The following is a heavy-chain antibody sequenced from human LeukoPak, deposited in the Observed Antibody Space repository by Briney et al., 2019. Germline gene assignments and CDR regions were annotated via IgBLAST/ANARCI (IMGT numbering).Heavy chain of an antibody. V-gene: IGHV3-23*01. CDR3: AKGRYYGSGIFNWFDP. CDR1: RFTFSSYG. D-gene: IGHD3-10*01. CDR2: ISGSGGST. Sequence: GGSLRLSCAASRFTFSSYGMSWVRQAPGKGLEWVSAISGSGGSTYYADSVKGRFTISRDNSKNTLYLQMNSLRAEDTAVYYCAKGRYYGSGIFNWFDPWGQGTLVTVSS. J-gene: IGHJ5*02.